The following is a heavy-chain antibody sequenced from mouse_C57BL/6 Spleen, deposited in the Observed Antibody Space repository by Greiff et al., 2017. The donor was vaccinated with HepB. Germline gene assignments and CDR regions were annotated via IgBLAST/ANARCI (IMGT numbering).Heavy chain of an antibody. V-gene: IGHV5-9*01. Sequence: EVKVVESGGGLVKPGGSLKLSCAASGFTFSSYTMSWVRQTPEKRLEWVATISGGCGNTYYPDSVKGRFTISRDNAKNTLYLQMSSLRSEDTALYYCARHPYGSSHYYAMDYWGQGTSVTVSS. CDR2: ISGGCGNT. CDR3: ARHPYGSSHYYAMDY. J-gene: IGHJ4*01. CDR1: GFTFSSYT. D-gene: IGHD1-1*01.